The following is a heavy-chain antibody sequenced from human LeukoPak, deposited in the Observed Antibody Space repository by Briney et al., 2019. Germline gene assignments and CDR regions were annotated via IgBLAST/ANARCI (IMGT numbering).Heavy chain of an antibody. CDR3: AGALDGAARPTRFDY. CDR1: GGSISSGSYY. J-gene: IGHJ4*02. D-gene: IGHD6-6*01. V-gene: IGHV4-61*02. Sequence: PSETLSLTCTVSGGSISSGSYYWSWIRQPAGKGLEWIGRIYTSGSTNYNPSLKSRVTISVDTSKNQFSLKLSSVTAADTAVYYCAGALDGAARPTRFDYWGQGTLVTVSS. CDR2: IYTSGST.